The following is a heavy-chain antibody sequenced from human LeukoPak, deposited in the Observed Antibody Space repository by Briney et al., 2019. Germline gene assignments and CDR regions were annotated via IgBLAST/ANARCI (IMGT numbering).Heavy chain of an antibody. Sequence: QPGGSLRLSCAASGFTFSSYEMNWVRQAPGKGLEWVSYISSSGSTIYYADSVKGRFTISRDNAKNSLYLQMNSLRAEDTAVYYCARDDYYGSGSYYQHWGQGTLVTVSS. D-gene: IGHD3-10*01. CDR1: GFTFSSYE. J-gene: IGHJ1*01. CDR2: ISSSGSTI. V-gene: IGHV3-48*03. CDR3: ARDDYYGSGSYYQH.